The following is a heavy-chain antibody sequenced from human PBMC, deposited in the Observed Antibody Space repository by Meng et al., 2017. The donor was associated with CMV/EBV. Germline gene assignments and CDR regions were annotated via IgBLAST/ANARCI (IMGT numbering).Heavy chain of an antibody. V-gene: IGHV3-43*01. CDR3: AKDVRGRMSFYGVDV. J-gene: IGHJ6*02. CDR1: GFNFDLYT. D-gene: IGHD3-10*01. Sequence: GESLKISCAASGFNFDLYTMHWIRQVPGKGLEWVSLTTSNGGSTNYADSVKGRFTISRDNSKTSLYLQVNSLRSEDTAVYYCAKDVRGRMSFYGVDVWGQGTTVTVSS. CDR2: TTSNGGST.